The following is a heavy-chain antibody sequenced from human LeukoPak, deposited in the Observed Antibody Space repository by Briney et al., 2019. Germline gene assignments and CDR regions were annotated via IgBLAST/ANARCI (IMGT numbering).Heavy chain of an antibody. D-gene: IGHD5-18*01. Sequence: GGSLRLSCAASGFTFSSYAMHWVRQAPGKGLEWVAVIWYDGSNKYYADSVKGRFTISRDNSKNTLYLQMNSLRAEDTAVYYCARDTDGGYSYGFDYWGQGTLVTVSS. V-gene: IGHV3-30*04. CDR1: GFTFSSYA. CDR2: IWYDGSNK. CDR3: ARDTDGGYSYGFDY. J-gene: IGHJ4*02.